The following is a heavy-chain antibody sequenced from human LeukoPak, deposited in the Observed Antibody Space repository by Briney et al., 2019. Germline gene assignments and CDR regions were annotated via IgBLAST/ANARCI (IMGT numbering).Heavy chain of an antibody. V-gene: IGHV3-23*01. Sequence: GGSLRLSCAASGFTFSSYAMSWVRQAPGKGLEWVSAISGSGGSTYYADSVKGRFTISRDNSKNTLYLQMNSLRAEDTAVYYCAKDRRSGEATVTLPLVYWGQGTLVTVSS. CDR1: GFTFSSYA. CDR2: ISGSGGST. J-gene: IGHJ4*02. CDR3: AKDRRSGEATVTLPLVY. D-gene: IGHD4-17*01.